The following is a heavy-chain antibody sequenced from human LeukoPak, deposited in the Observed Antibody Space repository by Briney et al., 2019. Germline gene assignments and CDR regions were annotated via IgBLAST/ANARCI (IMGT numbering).Heavy chain of an antibody. CDR2: IYYSGST. J-gene: IGHJ3*02. CDR3: AREAITMVRGVISDAFDI. CDR1: GGSVSSGSYY. Sequence: SETLSLTCTVSGGSVSSGSYYWSWIRQPPGKGLEWIGYIYYSGSTNYNPSLKSRVTISVDTSKNQFSLKLSSVTAADTAVYYCAREAITMVRGVISDAFDIWGQGTMVTVSS. D-gene: IGHD3-10*01. V-gene: IGHV4-61*01.